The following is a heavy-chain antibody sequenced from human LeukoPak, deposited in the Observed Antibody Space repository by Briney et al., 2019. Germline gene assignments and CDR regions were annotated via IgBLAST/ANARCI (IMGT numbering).Heavy chain of an antibody. Sequence: SETLSLTCTVSGGSISSSSYYWGWIRQPPGKGLEWIGSIYYSGSTYYNPSLKSRITISVDTSKNQFSLRLSPVTAADTAVYYCARRISTRRGETCSSTSCYFDYWGQGTLVTVSS. CDR3: ARRISTRRGETCSSTSCYFDY. V-gene: IGHV4-39*07. D-gene: IGHD2-2*01. CDR1: GGSISSSSYY. J-gene: IGHJ4*02. CDR2: IYYSGST.